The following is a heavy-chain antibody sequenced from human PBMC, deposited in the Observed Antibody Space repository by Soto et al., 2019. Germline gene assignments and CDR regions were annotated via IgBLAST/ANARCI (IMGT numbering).Heavy chain of an antibody. CDR1: GFTFSSYA. V-gene: IGHV3-23*01. CDR3: ATSGTILTATNWFDP. D-gene: IGHD3-9*01. J-gene: IGHJ5*02. Sequence: EVQLLESGGGLVQPGGSLRLSCAASGFTFSSYAMSWVRQAPGKGLEWVSAISGSGGSTYYADSVKGRFTISRDNSKNTLYLQMNSLRAEDTAVYYCATSGTILTATNWFDPWGQGTLVTVSS. CDR2: ISGSGGST.